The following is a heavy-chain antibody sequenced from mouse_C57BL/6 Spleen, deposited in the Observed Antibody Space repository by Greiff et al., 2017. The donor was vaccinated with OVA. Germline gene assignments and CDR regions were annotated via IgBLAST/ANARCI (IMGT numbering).Heavy chain of an antibody. CDR3: ARDSKLVFDY. V-gene: IGHV5-6*01. CDR2: ISSGGSYT. CDR1: GFTFSSYG. Sequence: EVQLVESGGDLVKPGGSLKLSCAASGFTFSSYGMSWVRQTPDKRLEWVATISSGGSYTYYPDSVKGRFTISRDNAKNTLYLQMSSLKSEDTAMYYCARDSKLVFDYWGQGTTLTVSS. J-gene: IGHJ2*01. D-gene: IGHD4-1*01.